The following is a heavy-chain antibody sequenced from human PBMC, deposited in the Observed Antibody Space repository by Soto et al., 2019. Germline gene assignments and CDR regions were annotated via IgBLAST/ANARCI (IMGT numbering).Heavy chain of an antibody. D-gene: IGHD4-17*01. J-gene: IGHJ1*01. CDR2: IKHAGIEK. V-gene: IGHV3-7*01. CDR1: GFRFIDYW. CDR3: ARVLLQDYGAYGYFQY. Sequence: EVQLVESGGGLVQPGGSLRLSCAASGFRFIDYWMNWVRQAPGKGLEWVANIKHAGIEKRYADSVKGRFTIARNNAKGSLDLQMNSLTADDTAVYYCARVLLQDYGAYGYFQYWGRGTLVAVSS.